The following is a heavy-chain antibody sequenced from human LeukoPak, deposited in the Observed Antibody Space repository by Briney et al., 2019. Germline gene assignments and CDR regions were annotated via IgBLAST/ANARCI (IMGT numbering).Heavy chain of an antibody. D-gene: IGHD5-18*01. CDR3: ARETAVGSDY. Sequence: PGGSLRLSCAGSGFTFSNYWMSWVRQAPGKGLEWVANIKGDGSEEYYVESVKGRFSISRDNAKNALYLQMNSLRIEDTAVYYCARETAVGSDYWGQGTLVTVSS. J-gene: IGHJ4*02. V-gene: IGHV3-7*03. CDR2: IKGDGSEE. CDR1: GFTFSNYW.